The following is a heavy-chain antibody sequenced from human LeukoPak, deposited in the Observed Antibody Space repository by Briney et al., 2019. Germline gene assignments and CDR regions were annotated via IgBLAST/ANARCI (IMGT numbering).Heavy chain of an antibody. CDR2: IYYSGST. D-gene: IGHD3-10*01. CDR3: ARLLWFGEYYFDY. Sequence: SETLSLTCTVSGGSISSYYWSWIRQPPGKGLEWIGYIYYSGSTNYNPSLKSRVTISVDTSKNQFSLKLSSVTAADTTVYYCARLLWFGEYYFDYWGQGTLVTVSS. J-gene: IGHJ4*02. CDR1: GGSISSYY. V-gene: IGHV4-59*01.